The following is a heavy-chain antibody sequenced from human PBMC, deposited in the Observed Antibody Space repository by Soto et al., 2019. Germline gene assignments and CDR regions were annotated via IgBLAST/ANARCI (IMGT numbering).Heavy chain of an antibody. CDR1: GFTFSSYS. CDR2: ISSSSSSI. Sequence: EVQLVESGGGLVQPGGSLRLSCAASGFTFSSYSMNWVRQAPGKGLEWVSYISSSSSSIYYADYVKGRFTISSDNDKNSLYLQMNSQRADDTTVYYCASDRRYGTNGEYSSTNWFDPWSQGTLVTVSS. D-gene: IGHD2-8*01. V-gene: IGHV3-48*01. J-gene: IGHJ5*02. CDR3: ASDRRYGTNGEYSSTNWFDP.